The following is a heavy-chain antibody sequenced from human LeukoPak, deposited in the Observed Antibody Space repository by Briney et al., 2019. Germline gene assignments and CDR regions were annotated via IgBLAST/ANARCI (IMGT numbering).Heavy chain of an antibody. V-gene: IGHV3-66*02. CDR1: GFTVGSNC. CDR2: LYSVGTT. D-gene: IGHD3-10*01. CDR3: ARALYGSGSYFIA. J-gene: IGHJ4*02. Sequence: GGSLRLSCAASGFTVGSNCMSWVRQAPGKGLQWVSFLYSVGTTYYADSVKGRFTISRDDSKNPVYLQMNSLTTEDTAVYYCARALYGSGSYFIAWGQGTLVTVSS.